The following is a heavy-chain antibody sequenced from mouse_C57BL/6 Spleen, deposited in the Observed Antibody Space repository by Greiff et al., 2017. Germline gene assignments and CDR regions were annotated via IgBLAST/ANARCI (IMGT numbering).Heavy chain of an antibody. CDR2: IHPNSGST. J-gene: IGHJ4*01. V-gene: IGHV1-64*01. CDR3: AREDPVDYARDY. Sequence: QVQLQQSGAGLVKPGASVWLSCKSSGYTFTSYWMHWVKHRPGQGLERIGMIHPNSGSTNHNEKSKSKATLIVDKPSSTAYMQLSRLTCEDSAVYYCAREDPVDYARDYWGEGTSVTVSS. CDR1: GYTFTSYW.